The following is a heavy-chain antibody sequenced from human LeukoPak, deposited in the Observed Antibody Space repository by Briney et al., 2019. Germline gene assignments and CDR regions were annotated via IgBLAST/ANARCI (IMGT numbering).Heavy chain of an antibody. Sequence: SETLSLTCAVYGGSFSGYYWSWIRQPPGKGLEWIGEINHSGSTNYNPSLKSRVTISVDTSKNQFSLKLSSVTAADTAVYCCARRSGGYSSSWYRPFDYWGQGTLVTVSS. CDR2: INHSGST. J-gene: IGHJ4*02. D-gene: IGHD6-13*01. V-gene: IGHV4-34*01. CDR1: GGSFSGYY. CDR3: ARRSGGYSSSWYRPFDY.